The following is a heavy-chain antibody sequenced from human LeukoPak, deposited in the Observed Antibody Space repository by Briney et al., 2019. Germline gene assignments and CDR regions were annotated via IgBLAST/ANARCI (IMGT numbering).Heavy chain of an antibody. CDR1: GGSISSSSYY. D-gene: IGHD3-22*01. V-gene: IGHV4-39*01. Sequence: SETLSLTCTVSGGSISSSSYYRGWIRQPPGKGLEWIGSIYYSGSTYYNPSLKSRVTISVDTSKNQFSLKLSSVTAADTAVYYCARTYYYDSSGYYPLYYFDYWGQGTLVTVSS. CDR2: IYYSGST. CDR3: ARTYYYDSSGYYPLYYFDY. J-gene: IGHJ4*02.